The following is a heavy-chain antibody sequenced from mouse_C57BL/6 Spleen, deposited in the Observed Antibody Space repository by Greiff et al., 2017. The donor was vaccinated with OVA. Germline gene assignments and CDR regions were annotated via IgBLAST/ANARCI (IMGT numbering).Heavy chain of an antibody. CDR1: GYTFTSYW. CDR3: ARRGPYSNLFDY. V-gene: IGHV1-55*01. J-gene: IGHJ2*01. D-gene: IGHD2-5*01. CDR2: IYPGSGST. Sequence: QVQLQQPGAELVKPGASVKMSCKASGYTFTSYWITWVKQRPGQGLEWIGDIYPGSGSTNYNEKFKSKATLTVDTSSSTAYMQLSSLTSEDSAVYFCARRGPYSNLFDYWGQGTTLTVSS.